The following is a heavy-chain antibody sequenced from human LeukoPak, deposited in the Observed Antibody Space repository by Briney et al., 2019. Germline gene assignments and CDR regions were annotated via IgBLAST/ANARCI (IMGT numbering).Heavy chain of an antibody. CDR3: AGYGDFSEY. CDR2: VRSRAYGGTP. Sequence: GGSLRLSCIASGFTFGDYAMDWVRQAPGKGLEWVGFVRSRAYGGTPEYGASVKGRFTISRDDSKAVAYLQMNSLRAEDTAVYYCAGYGDFSEYWGQGTLVTVSS. J-gene: IGHJ4*02. CDR1: GFTFGDYA. D-gene: IGHD4-17*01. V-gene: IGHV3-49*04.